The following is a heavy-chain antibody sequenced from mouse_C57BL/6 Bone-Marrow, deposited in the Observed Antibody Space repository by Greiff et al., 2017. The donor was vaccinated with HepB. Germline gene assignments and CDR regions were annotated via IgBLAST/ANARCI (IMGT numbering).Heavy chain of an antibody. CDR1: GFSINSDCY. Sequence: EVKVVESGPSLVRPSQPLSLTCTVTGFSINSDCYWIWIRQFPGNKLEYIGYTFYSGITYYNPSLESRTYITRDTSKNQFSLKLSSVTTEDTATYYCAGDGNGGYFDYWGQGTTLTVSS. D-gene: IGHD2-1*01. CDR2: TFYSGIT. CDR3: AGDGNGGYFDY. J-gene: IGHJ2*01. V-gene: IGHV3-3*01.